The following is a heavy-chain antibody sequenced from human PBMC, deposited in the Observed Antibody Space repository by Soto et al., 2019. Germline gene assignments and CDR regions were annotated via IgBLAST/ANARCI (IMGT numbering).Heavy chain of an antibody. V-gene: IGHV3-21*01. CDR1: GFSFSSYW. J-gene: IGHJ6*02. D-gene: IGHD2-15*01. CDR3: ARDSQYCSGGSCSPSYGMDV. CDR2: ISSSSSYI. Sequence: GGSLRLSCAASGFSFSSYWMSWVRQAPGRGLEWVSSISSSSSYIYYADSVKGRFTISRDNAKNSLYLQMNSLRAEDTAVYYCARDSQYCSGGSCSPSYGMDVWGQGTTVTVSS.